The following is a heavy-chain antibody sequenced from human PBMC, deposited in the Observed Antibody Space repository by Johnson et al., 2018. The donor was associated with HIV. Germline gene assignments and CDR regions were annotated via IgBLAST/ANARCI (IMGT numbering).Heavy chain of an antibody. CDR3: VRGSLTDDSFAD. V-gene: IGHV3-30*04. CDR1: GFTFHSYA. D-gene: IGHD2-8*01. CDR2: ISYDGNNR. Sequence: QVQLVESGGGVVQPGRSLTLSCVASGFTFHSYAMHWVRQAPGKGLEWVAVISYDGNNRYYVDSVKGRFTISRDNSKNTLSLQMNSLTTEDTAIYYCVRGSLTDDSFADWGQGTMVLVSS. J-gene: IGHJ3*01.